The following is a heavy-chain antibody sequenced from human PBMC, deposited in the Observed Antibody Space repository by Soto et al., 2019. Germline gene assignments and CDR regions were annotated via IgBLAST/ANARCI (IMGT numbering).Heavy chain of an antibody. CDR3: ARNPSGSYRHFDY. V-gene: IGHV4-39*01. D-gene: IGHD1-26*01. J-gene: IGHJ4*02. CDR2: IYYSGST. Sequence: PSETLSLTCTVSGGSISSSSYYWGWIRQPPGKGLEWIGSIYYSGSTYYNPSLKSRVTISVDTSKNQFSLKLSSVTAADTAVYYSARNPSGSYRHFDYWGQGTLVTVA. CDR1: GGSISSSSYY.